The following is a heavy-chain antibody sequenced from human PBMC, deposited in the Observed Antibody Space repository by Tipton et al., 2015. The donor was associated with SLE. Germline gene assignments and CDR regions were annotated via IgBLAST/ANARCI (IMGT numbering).Heavy chain of an antibody. CDR3: ARTMGSAVAGPIDY. D-gene: IGHD6-19*01. Sequence: LRLSCTVSGASIRNSTFYWGWIRQPPGKGLEWIGSIYYSGSTYYNPSLKSRVTISVETSTNKFSLKLTSVTAADTAVYYCARTMGSAVAGPIDYWGQGTLVTVSS. CDR1: GASIRNSTFY. V-gene: IGHV4-39*01. CDR2: IYYSGST. J-gene: IGHJ4*02.